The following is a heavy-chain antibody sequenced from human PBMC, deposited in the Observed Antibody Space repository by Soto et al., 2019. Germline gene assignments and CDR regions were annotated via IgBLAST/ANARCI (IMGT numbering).Heavy chain of an antibody. J-gene: IGHJ6*02. CDR2: TSYDGDKE. D-gene: IGHD3-10*01. Sequence: SPGLSCPAPWCPFSNYFMHLVRQAPGKGLEWVAVTSYDGDKEYYADSVKGRFTISRDNSKNTLYLQMNSLRVEDTAVYYCAKDIARVRGVIIDLDVWGQGSTVTVSS. CDR1: WCPFSNYF. V-gene: IGHV3-30*18. CDR3: AKDIARVRGVIIDLDV.